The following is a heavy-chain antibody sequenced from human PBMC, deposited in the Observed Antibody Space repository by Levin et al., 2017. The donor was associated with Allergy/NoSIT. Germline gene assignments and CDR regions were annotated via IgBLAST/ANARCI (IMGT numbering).Heavy chain of an antibody. Sequence: GGSLRLSCVVSGFTVSEAWMHWVRQAPGKGLEWVGRVKRTRNGGTTDFSASVKGRFTIPREDSKNMFYLQMNSLKTEETAVYYCETDDFGGNWGQGTLVTVSS. CDR1: GFTVSEAW. J-gene: IGHJ4*02. D-gene: IGHD4-23*01. CDR2: VKRTRNGGTT. CDR3: ETDDFGGN. V-gene: IGHV3-15*01.